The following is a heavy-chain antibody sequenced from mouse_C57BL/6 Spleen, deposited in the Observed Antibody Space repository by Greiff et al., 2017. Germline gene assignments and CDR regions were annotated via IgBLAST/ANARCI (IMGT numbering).Heavy chain of an antibody. J-gene: IGHJ2*01. CDR3: ASRTGYYFDY. Sequence: DVHLVESGPGLVKPSQSLSLTCSVTGYSITSGYYWNWIRQFPGNKLEWMGYISYDGSNNYNPSLKNRISITRDTSKNQFFLKLNSVTTEDTATYYCASRTGYYFDYWGQGTTLTVSS. D-gene: IGHD4-1*01. V-gene: IGHV3-6*01. CDR1: GYSITSGYY. CDR2: ISYDGSN.